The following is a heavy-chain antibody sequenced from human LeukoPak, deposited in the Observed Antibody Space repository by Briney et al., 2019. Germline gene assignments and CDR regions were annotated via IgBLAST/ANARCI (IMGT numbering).Heavy chain of an antibody. CDR2: INHSGST. V-gene: IGHV4-34*01. CDR1: GGSFSGYY. CDR3: ARGKRRLNCSGGSCYSGGGRKLNWFDP. J-gene: IGHJ5*02. D-gene: IGHD2-15*01. Sequence: PSETLSLTCAVYGGSFSGYYWSWIRQPPGKGLEWIGEINHSGSTNYNPSLKSRVTISVDTSKNQFSLKLSSVTAADTAVYYCARGKRRLNCSGGSCYSGGGRKLNWFDPWGQGTLVTVSS.